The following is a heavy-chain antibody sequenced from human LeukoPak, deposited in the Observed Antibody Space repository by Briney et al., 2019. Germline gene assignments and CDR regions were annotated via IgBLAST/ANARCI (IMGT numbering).Heavy chain of an antibody. CDR2: ISGSGGST. D-gene: IGHD2-2*01. Sequence: GGSLRLSCAASGFTFSSYGMSWVRQAPGKGLEWVSGISGSGGSTYYADSVKGRFTISRDNSKNTLYLQVNSLRAEDTAVYYCATLMRDIVVVPDAVVLHWGQGTLVTVSS. CDR1: GFTFSSYG. J-gene: IGHJ4*02. V-gene: IGHV3-23*01. CDR3: ATLMRDIVVVPDAVVLH.